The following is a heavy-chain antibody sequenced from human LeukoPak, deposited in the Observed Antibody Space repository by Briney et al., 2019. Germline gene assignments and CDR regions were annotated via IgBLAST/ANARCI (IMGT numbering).Heavy chain of an antibody. CDR3: ARSGDIVVVPAAWYFDY. CDR1: GGTFSSYA. D-gene: IGHD2-2*01. J-gene: IGHJ4*02. V-gene: IGHV1-69*13. CDR2: IIPIFGTA. Sequence: SVTVSCKASGGTFSSYAISWVRQAPGQGLEWMGGIIPIFGTANYAQKFQGRVTITADESTSTAYMELSSLRSEDTAVYYCARSGDIVVVPAAWYFDYWGQGTLVTVSS.